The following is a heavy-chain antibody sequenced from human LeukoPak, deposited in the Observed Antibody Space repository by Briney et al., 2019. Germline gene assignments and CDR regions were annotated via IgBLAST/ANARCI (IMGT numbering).Heavy chain of an antibody. CDR3: AKASWVSSTDAVR. Sequence: GGSLRLSCAASGLSFSSFAMSWVRQGPARGLEWVSSLRGNGETFYADSVKGRFTLSSDSSRNTVYFQLTNLRVEDTAIYYCAKASWVSSTDAVRWGQGTLATVSS. CDR1: GLSFSSFA. CDR2: LRGNGET. D-gene: IGHD3-16*01. J-gene: IGHJ4*02. V-gene: IGHV3-23*01.